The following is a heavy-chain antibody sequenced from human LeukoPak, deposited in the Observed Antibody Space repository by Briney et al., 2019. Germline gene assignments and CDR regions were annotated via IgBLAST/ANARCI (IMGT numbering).Heavy chain of an antibody. J-gene: IGHJ3*01. CDR2: ISWDSGSQ. V-gene: IGHV3-9*01. CDR1: GFSLDDYA. Sequence: PGRSLRLSCVGSGFSLDDYAMHWVRQVPGKGLEWVSSISWDSGSQAYADSVRGRFTISRDNAKNSLYLQMNSLRPEDTAFYYCIKDMGFDLFKDAFHVWGQGTLVTVSS. CDR3: IKDMGFDLFKDAFHV. D-gene: IGHD3-9*01.